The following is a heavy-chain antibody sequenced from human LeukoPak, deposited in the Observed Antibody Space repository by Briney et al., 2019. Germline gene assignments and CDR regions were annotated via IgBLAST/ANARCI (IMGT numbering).Heavy chain of an antibody. D-gene: IGHD3-3*01. Sequence: GGSLRLSCAASGFTFSDYYMSWIRQAPGKGLEWVSSGSGGSTYYADSVKGRFTISRDNSKNTLYLQMNSLRAEDTAVYYCAKGDDLGWGQGTLVTVSS. CDR1: GFTFSDYY. CDR2: SGSGGST. CDR3: AKGDDLG. V-gene: IGHV3-23*01. J-gene: IGHJ4*02.